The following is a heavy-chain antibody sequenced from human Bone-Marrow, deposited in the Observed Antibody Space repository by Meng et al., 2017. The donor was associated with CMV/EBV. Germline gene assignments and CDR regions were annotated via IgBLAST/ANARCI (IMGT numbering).Heavy chain of an antibody. CDR2: INPNSGGT. J-gene: IGHJ4*02. CDR3: ARLFKRLDIVVVPAAIEYYFDY. D-gene: IGHD2-2*03. V-gene: IGHV1-2*02. CDR1: GYTFTGYY. Sequence: ASVKVSCKASGYTFTGYYMHWVRQAPGQGLEWMGWINPNSGGTNYAQKFQGRVTMTRDTSISTAYMELSRLRSDDTAVYYCARLFKRLDIVVVPAAIEYYFDYWGQGTLVNGAS.